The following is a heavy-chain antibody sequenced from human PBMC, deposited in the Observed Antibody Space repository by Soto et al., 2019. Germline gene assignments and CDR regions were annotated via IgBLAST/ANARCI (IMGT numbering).Heavy chain of an antibody. CDR1: GYTFTGYY. CDR3: ARDLGGFAAAGTGLYYYYYGMDV. V-gene: IGHV1-2*04. CDR2: INPNSGGT. Sequence: ASVKVSCKASGYTFTGYYMHWVRQAPGQGLEWMGWINPNSGGTNYAQKFQGWVTMTRDTSISTAYMELSRLRSDDTAVYYCARDLGGFAAAGTGLYYYYYGMDVWGQGTTVTVSS. D-gene: IGHD6-13*01. J-gene: IGHJ6*02.